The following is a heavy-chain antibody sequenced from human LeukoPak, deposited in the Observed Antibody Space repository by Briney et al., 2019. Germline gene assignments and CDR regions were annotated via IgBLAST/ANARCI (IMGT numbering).Heavy chain of an antibody. J-gene: IGHJ4*02. D-gene: IGHD3-22*01. CDR3: ARGGHSSGYYEDYFDY. Sequence: GGSLRLSCAASGFTFSSYSMNWVRQAPGKGLEWVSSISSSSSYIYYADSVKGRFTISRDNAKNSLYLQMNSLRAEDTAVYYCARGGHSSGYYEDYFDYWGQGTLVTVSS. V-gene: IGHV3-21*01. CDR2: ISSSSSYI. CDR1: GFTFSSYS.